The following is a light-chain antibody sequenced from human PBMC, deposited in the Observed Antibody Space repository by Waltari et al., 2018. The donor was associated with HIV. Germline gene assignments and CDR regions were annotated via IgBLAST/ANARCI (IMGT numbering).Light chain of an antibody. Sequence: QSALTQPPSVSWAPGPRVTISCTGSSSNFGEGYHGHWYQQLPGTAPKLLIYGNSNRPSGVPYRFSGSKSGTSASLAITGLQAEDEADYYCQSYDSRLHVVFGGGTKLTVL. CDR3: QSYDSRLHVV. V-gene: IGLV1-40*01. CDR2: GNS. J-gene: IGLJ2*01. CDR1: SSNFGEGYH.